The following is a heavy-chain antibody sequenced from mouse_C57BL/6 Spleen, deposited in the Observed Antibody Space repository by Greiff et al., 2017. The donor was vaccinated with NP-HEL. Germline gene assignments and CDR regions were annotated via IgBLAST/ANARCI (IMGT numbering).Heavy chain of an antibody. D-gene: IGHD2-4*01. CDR2: ISYDGSN. CDR3: ARDDYAPFAY. J-gene: IGHJ3*01. V-gene: IGHV3-6*01. Sequence: EVKLEESGPGLVKPSQSLSLTCSVTGYSITSGYYWNWIRQFPGNKLEWMGYISYDGSNNYNPSLKNRISITRDTSKNQFFLKLNSVTTEDTATYYCARDDYAPFAYWGQGTLVTVSA. CDR1: GYSITSGYY.